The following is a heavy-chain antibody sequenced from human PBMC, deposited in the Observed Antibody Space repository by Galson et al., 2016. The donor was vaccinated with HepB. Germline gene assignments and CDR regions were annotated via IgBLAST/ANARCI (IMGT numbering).Heavy chain of an antibody. D-gene: IGHD2-8*01. CDR2: MSKDGSSK. CDR1: GFIFNNYA. CDR3: WRSVRMTGDGDASDI. J-gene: IGHJ3*02. V-gene: IGHV3-30-3*01. Sequence: SLRLSCAASGFIFNNYAMHWVRQAPGKGLEWVAVMSKDGSSKYYADSVKGRFTISRDNSKNTLHLQMNSLRPEDSAVYYCWRSVRMTGDGDASDIWGQGTRVTVSS.